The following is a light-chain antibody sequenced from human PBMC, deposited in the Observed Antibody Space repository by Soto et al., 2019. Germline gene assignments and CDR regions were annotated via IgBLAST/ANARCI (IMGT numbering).Light chain of an antibody. Sequence: EIVFTHSPATLSLSPVYSSTLSCRASQSVPRSYLAWYQQKPGQAPRLLIYGTSSRATGIPDRFSGSGSGTDFTLTISRLEPEDFAVFYCQQYGSSITFGQGTRLEIK. CDR3: QQYGSSIT. CDR1: QSVPRSY. CDR2: GTS. V-gene: IGKV3-20*01. J-gene: IGKJ5*01.